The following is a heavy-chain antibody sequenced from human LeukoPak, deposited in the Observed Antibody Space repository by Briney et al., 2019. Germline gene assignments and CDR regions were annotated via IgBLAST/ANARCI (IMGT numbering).Heavy chain of an antibody. CDR3: ARVGCSSTSCXXXXXXXYYGMDV. J-gene: IGHJ6*02. V-gene: IGHV1-2*02. D-gene: IGHD2-2*01. CDR1: GYTFTGYY. CDR2: INPNSGGT. Sequence: ASVKVSCKASGYTFTGYYMHWVRQAPGQGLEWMGWINPNSGGTNYAQKFQGRVTMTRDTSISTAYMELSRLRSDDTAVYYCARVGCSSTSCXXXXXXXYYGMDVWGQGTXXT.